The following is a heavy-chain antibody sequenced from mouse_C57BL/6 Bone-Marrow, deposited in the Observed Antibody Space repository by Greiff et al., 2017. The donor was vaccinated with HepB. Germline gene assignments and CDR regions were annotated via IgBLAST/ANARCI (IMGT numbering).Heavy chain of an antibody. V-gene: IGHV1-59*01. Sequence: QVQLQQPGAELVRPGTSVKLSCKASGYTFTSYWMHWVKQRPGQGLEWIGVIDPSDSYTNYNQKFKGKATLTVDTSSSTAYMQLSSLTSEDSAVYYCARKDGYYLDYWGQGTTLTVSS. CDR1: GYTFTSYW. D-gene: IGHD2-3*01. J-gene: IGHJ2*01. CDR2: IDPSDSYT. CDR3: ARKDGYYLDY.